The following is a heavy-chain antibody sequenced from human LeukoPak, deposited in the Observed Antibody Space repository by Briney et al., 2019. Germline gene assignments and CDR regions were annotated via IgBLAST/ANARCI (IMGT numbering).Heavy chain of an antibody. Sequence: GGSLRLSCAASGFTFSSYAISWVRQAPGKGLEWVSAISGSGGSTYYADSVKGRFTIFRDNSKNTLYLQMNSLRAEDTAVYYCAKCSGSYFHYGMDVWGQGTTVTVSS. D-gene: IGHD3-10*02. J-gene: IGHJ6*02. V-gene: IGHV3-23*01. CDR1: GFTFSSYA. CDR2: ISGSGGST. CDR3: AKCSGSYFHYGMDV.